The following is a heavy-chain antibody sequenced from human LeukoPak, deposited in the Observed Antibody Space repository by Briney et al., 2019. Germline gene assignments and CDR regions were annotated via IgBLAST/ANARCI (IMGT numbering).Heavy chain of an antibody. CDR3: ARGDYGGNSGAAY. D-gene: IGHD4-23*01. CDR2: IYYSGNT. V-gene: IGHV4-30-4*08. CDR1: GGSISSGDYY. Sequence: SQTLSLTCTVSGGSISSGDYYWSWIRQPPGKGLEWIGYIYYSGNTYYNPSLKSRVTISVDTSKNQFSLKLSSVTAADTAVYYCARGDYGGNSGAAYWGQGTLVTVSS. J-gene: IGHJ4*02.